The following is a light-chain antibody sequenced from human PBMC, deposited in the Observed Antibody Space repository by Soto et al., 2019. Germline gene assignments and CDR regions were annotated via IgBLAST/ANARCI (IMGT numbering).Light chain of an antibody. Sequence: EILMTQSPFTLAVSPGERATLSCRASQSVSSKLAWYQQKPGQAPSLLIYGAFTRATGIPARFSGSGSGTEFTLTISSPQSEDFAVYSCLQYHNLWAFGRGTKVDIK. CDR3: LQYHNLWA. V-gene: IGKV3-15*01. CDR2: GAF. CDR1: QSVSSK. J-gene: IGKJ1*01.